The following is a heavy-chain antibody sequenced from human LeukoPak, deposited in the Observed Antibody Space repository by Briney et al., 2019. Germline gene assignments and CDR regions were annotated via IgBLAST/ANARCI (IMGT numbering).Heavy chain of an antibody. V-gene: IGHV1-46*01. CDR2: INPSGGST. Sequence: ASVKVSCKTSGYTFTNYLIHWVRQAPGLGHEWMGIINPSGGSTSYAQKFQGRVTMTRDTSTSTVYMELSSLRSEDTAVYYCARDIRYFDWLSPLSWFDPWGQGTLVTVSS. D-gene: IGHD3-9*01. J-gene: IGHJ5*02. CDR1: GYTFTNYL. CDR3: ARDIRYFDWLSPLSWFDP.